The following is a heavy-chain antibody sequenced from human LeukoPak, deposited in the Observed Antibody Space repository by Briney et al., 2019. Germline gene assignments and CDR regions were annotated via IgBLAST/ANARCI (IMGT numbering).Heavy chain of an antibody. CDR1: GDSISRYY. V-gene: IGHV4-59*01. CDR2: IYYSGST. D-gene: IGHD2-21*02. Sequence: SETLSLTCTVSGDSISRYYWSWIRQPPGKGLEWIGYIYYSGSTNYIPSLKSRVTISVDTSKNQYSLKLSSVTAADTAVYYCARQHMVVGTASESWFDPWGQGTLVTVS. J-gene: IGHJ5*02. CDR3: ARQHMVVGTASESWFDP.